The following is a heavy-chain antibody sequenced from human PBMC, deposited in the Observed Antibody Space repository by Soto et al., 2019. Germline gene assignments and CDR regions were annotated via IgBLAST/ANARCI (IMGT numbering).Heavy chain of an antibody. D-gene: IGHD3-22*01. Sequence: ASVKVSCKASGGTFSSYTISWVRQAPGQGLEWMGRIIPILGIANYAQKFQGRVTITADKSTSTAYMELSSLRSEDTAVYYCARAYYDSSDYLDAFDIWGQGTMVTVSS. CDR3: ARAYYDSSDYLDAFDI. J-gene: IGHJ3*02. CDR2: IIPILGIA. V-gene: IGHV1-69*02. CDR1: GGTFSSYT.